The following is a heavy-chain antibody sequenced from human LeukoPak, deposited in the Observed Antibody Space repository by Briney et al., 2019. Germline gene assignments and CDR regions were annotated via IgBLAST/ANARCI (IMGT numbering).Heavy chain of an antibody. CDR1: GGSISSGDYY. J-gene: IGHJ4*02. CDR2: IYYSGTT. V-gene: IGHV4-30-4*08. D-gene: IGHD5-12*01. CDR3: AGRRGYSGYDPVDY. Sequence: SQTLSLXCTVSGGSISSGDYYWSWIRQPPGKGLEWIVYIYYSGTTYYNPSLKGRVTISVDTSKNQFSLKLSSVTAADTAVYYCAGRRGYSGYDPVDYWGQGTLVTVSS.